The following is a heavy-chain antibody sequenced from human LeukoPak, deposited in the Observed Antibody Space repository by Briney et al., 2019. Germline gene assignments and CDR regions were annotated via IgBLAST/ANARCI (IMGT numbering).Heavy chain of an antibody. CDR1: GGSISGSSYY. V-gene: IGHV4-39*07. J-gene: IGHJ4*02. CDR3: ASTKLWLGLFYFDY. D-gene: IGHD6-19*01. CDR2: IYYSGST. Sequence: SETLSLTCTVSGGSISGSSYYWGWIRQPPGKGLEWIGSIYYSGSTYYNPSLKSRVTISVDTSKNQFSLKLTSVTAADTAVYYCASTKLWLGLFYFDYWGQGTLVTVSS.